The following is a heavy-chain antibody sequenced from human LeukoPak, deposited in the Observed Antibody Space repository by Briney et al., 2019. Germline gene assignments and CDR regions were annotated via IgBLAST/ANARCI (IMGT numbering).Heavy chain of an antibody. D-gene: IGHD1-7*01. CDR2: IYTSGST. Sequence: PSETLSLTCTVSGVSISSYYWSWIRQPAGKGLEWIGRIYTSGSTNYNPSLKSRVTMSVDTSKNQFSLKLSSVTAADTAVYYCARDKMSQNLFNWFDPWGQGTLVTVSS. CDR1: GVSISSYY. J-gene: IGHJ5*02. CDR3: ARDKMSQNLFNWFDP. V-gene: IGHV4-4*07.